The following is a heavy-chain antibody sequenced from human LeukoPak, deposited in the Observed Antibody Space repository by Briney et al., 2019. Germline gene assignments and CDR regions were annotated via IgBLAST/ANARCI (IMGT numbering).Heavy chain of an antibody. CDR1: GFIFDDYG. D-gene: IGHD5-18*01. Sequence: GGSLRLSCAASGFIFDDYGMYWVRQVPGKGPEWVAGISWNSGRLGYADSVKGRFTISRDNALYLQMKSLRAEDTAVYYCANSLGRGYSNSPPWVWGQGTLVTVSS. V-gene: IGHV3-9*01. J-gene: IGHJ4*02. CDR2: ISWNSGRL. CDR3: ANSLGRGYSNSPPWV.